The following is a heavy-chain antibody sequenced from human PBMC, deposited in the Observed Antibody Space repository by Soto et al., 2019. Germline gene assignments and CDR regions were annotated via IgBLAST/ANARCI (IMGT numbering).Heavy chain of an antibody. Sequence: SETLSLTCTVTGDSINNRSYYWGWIRQPPGKGLEWIGSIYYSGSTYNNPSLKSRVSMSADTSKNQFSLKLRSVTAADTALYYCARQRTSVVTQAYFDSWGQGSLVTVS. J-gene: IGHJ4*02. CDR2: IYYSGST. CDR1: GDSINNRSYY. CDR3: ARQRTSVVTQAYFDS. D-gene: IGHD2-21*02. V-gene: IGHV4-39*01.